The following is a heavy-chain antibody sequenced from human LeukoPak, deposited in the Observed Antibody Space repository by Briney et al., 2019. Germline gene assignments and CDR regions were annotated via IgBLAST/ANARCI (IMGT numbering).Heavy chain of an antibody. Sequence: SETLSLTCTVSGCPVSSASHYWSWIRQPPGKGLDWSGFGSYSWSTYYNPSLKSRVSISVDTSKNQFSLKLSSVTAADTAIYYCASDRGYCGSDSCYHFDYWGQGTLVTVSS. CDR2: GSYSWST. V-gene: IGHV4-61*01. D-gene: IGHD2-15*01. CDR1: GCPVSSASHY. J-gene: IGHJ4*02. CDR3: ASDRGYCGSDSCYHFDY.